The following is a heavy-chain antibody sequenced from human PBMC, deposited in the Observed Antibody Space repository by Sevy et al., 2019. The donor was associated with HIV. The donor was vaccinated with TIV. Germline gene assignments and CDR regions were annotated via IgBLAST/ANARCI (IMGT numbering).Heavy chain of an antibody. CDR3: ARGSLCSSGSSESLDY. CDR2: IWYDGNNK. D-gene: IGHD6-19*01. J-gene: IGHJ4*02. CDR1: GFTFGTYG. Sequence: GGSLRLSCVASGFTFGTYGMDWVRQAPGKGLEWVTVIWYDGNNKYYGDSVKGRFTISRDNSKNTLYLQMNSLRAEDTAVYYCARGSLCSSGSSESLDYWGQGTLVTVS. V-gene: IGHV3-33*01.